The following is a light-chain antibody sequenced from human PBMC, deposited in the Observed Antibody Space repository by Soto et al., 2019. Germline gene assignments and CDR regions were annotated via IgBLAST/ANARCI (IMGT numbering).Light chain of an antibody. CDR2: GAS. CDR1: QSLSSSY. Sequence: TMLTQSAGALSLAPGERSTLACTFSQSLSSSYLAWYQQKPGQAPRLLIYGASSRATGIPDRFSGSGSGTDFTLTISRLEPEDFAVYYCQQFATSPLTFGGGTKVDIK. CDR3: QQFATSPLT. V-gene: IGKV3-20*01. J-gene: IGKJ4*01.